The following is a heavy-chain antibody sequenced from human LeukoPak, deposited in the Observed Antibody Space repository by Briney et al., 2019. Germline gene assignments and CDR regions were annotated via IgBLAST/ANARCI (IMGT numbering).Heavy chain of an antibody. CDR1: GYTFTGYY. D-gene: IGHD5-12*01. V-gene: IGHV1-2*02. Sequence: ASVKVSCKASGYTFTGYYMHWVQQAPGQGLEWMGWINPNSGGTNYAQKFQGRVTMTRDTSISTAYMELSRLRSDDTAVYYCARDLSDGYDPYGWFDPWGQGTLVTVSS. CDR2: INPNSGGT. CDR3: ARDLSDGYDPYGWFDP. J-gene: IGHJ5*02.